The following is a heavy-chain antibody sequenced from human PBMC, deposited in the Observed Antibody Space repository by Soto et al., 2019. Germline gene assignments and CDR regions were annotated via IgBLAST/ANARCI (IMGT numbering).Heavy chain of an antibody. CDR3: ASVAYDYSVYYYYGMDV. Sequence: QLQLQESGPGLVKPSETLSLTCTVSGGSISSSSYYWGWIRQPPGKGLEWIGSIYYSGSTYYNPSLKSRVTISVDTSKNQFSLKLSSVTAADTAVYYCASVAYDYSVYYYYGMDVWGQGTTVTVSS. CDR2: IYYSGST. V-gene: IGHV4-39*01. D-gene: IGHD5-12*01. CDR1: GGSISSSSYY. J-gene: IGHJ6*02.